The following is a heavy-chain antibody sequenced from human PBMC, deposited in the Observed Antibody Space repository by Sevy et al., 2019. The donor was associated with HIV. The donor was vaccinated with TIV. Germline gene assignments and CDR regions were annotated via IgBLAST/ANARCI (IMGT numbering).Heavy chain of an antibody. CDR3: ARQLYSSSWHDAFDI. V-gene: IGHV3-33*01. J-gene: IGHJ3*02. CDR1: GFTFSNYG. Sequence: GGSLRLSCAASGFTFSNYGLNWVRQAPGKGLEWVAVIWYDGNNKYYAASVKGRFTISRDNSKNTLYLQMNSLRAEDTAVYYCARQLYSSSWHDAFDIWGQGTMVTVSS. CDR2: IWYDGNNK. D-gene: IGHD6-13*01.